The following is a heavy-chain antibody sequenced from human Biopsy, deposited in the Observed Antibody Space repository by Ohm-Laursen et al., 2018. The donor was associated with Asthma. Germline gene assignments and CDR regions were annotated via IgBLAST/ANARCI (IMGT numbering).Heavy chain of an antibody. J-gene: IGHJ4*02. V-gene: IGHV5-51*01. CDR1: GYIFTSYW. Sequence: ESLRISCKASGYIFTSYWIGWVRQMPGKGLEWMAIIFPGDSDTIYSPSFQGQVTISADKSISTAYLQWSSLKASDTAIYYCARLPYGSGSFFDFWGQGTQVTVAS. D-gene: IGHD3-10*01. CDR2: IFPGDSDT. CDR3: ARLPYGSGSFFDF.